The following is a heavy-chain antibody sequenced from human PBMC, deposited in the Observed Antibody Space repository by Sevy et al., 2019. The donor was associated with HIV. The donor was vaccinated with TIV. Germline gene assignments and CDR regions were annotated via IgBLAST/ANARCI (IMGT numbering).Heavy chain of an antibody. Sequence: ASVKVSCKISGYTFSTYRITWVRQAPGQGLEWMGWISPHNGDTNYAQKLQDRITMITDTSTNTAFMELTSLRSDDTVVYYCARAYCSGGRCYSLEYWGQGTLVTVSS. J-gene: IGHJ4*02. CDR2: ISPHNGDT. D-gene: IGHD2-15*01. CDR3: ARAYCSGGRCYSLEY. V-gene: IGHV1-18*01. CDR1: GYTFSTYR.